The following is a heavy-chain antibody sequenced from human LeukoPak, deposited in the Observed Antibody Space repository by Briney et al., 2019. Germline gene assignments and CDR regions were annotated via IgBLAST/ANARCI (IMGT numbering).Heavy chain of an antibody. CDR3: AKDVRVGGGGMDV. CDR1: GFTFSNFW. D-gene: IGHD1-26*01. V-gene: IGHV3-74*01. CDR2: MNDDGTNT. Sequence: GGSLRLSCAASGFTFSNFWMHWVRQAPGKGLVWVSHMNDDGTNTGYAESVKGRFTISRDNSKNTLSLQMNSLRAEDTAVYYCAKDVRVGGGGMDVWGQGTPVTVSS. J-gene: IGHJ6*02.